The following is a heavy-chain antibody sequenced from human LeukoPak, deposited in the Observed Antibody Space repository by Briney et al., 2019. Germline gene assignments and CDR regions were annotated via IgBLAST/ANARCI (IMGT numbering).Heavy chain of an antibody. CDR2: ISAYNGNT. Sequence: GASVKVSCKASGYTFTSYGISWLRQAPGQGLEWMGWISAYNGNTNYAQKLQGRVAMTTDTSTSTAYMELRSLRSDDTAVYYCARFCGGDCFLDYWGQGPLVTVSS. CDR1: GYTFTSYG. J-gene: IGHJ4*02. V-gene: IGHV1-18*01. D-gene: IGHD2-21*02. CDR3: ARFCGGDCFLDY.